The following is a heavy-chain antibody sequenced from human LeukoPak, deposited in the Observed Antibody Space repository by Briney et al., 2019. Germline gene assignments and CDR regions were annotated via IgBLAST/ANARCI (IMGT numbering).Heavy chain of an antibody. CDR1: GGSISSYY. J-gene: IGHJ4*02. CDR3: ARQVWSRYPFDY. V-gene: IGHV4-4*07. Sequence: SETLSLTCTVSGGSISSYYWTWIRQPAGKGLEWIGRIYTTGSTNYNPSLNSRVTMSVDTSKNQFSLKLSSVTAADTAVYYCARQVWSRYPFDYWGQGTLVTVSS. CDR2: IYTTGST. D-gene: IGHD2-21*01.